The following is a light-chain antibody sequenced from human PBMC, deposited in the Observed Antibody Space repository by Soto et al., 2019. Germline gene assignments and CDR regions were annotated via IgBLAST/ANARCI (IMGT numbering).Light chain of an antibody. CDR3: QQRSNWPLT. V-gene: IGKV3-11*01. Sequence: EIVLTQSPATLSLSPGERATLSCRASQSVSSYLAWYQQKPGQAPTLLIYDASNRATGIPARFSGSGSGTDFTLTISSLEPEDFAVYYYQQRSNWPLTFGGGAKVDIK. CDR2: DAS. J-gene: IGKJ4*01. CDR1: QSVSSY.